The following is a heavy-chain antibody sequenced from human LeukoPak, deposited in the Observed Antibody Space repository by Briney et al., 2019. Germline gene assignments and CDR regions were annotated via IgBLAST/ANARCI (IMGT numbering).Heavy chain of an antibody. V-gene: IGHV1-18*01. CDR1: GYTFTSYG. Sequence: ASVKVSCKASGYTFTSYGISWVRQAPGQGLEWMGWISAYNGNTSYAQKFQGRVTMTRDTSTSTVYMELSSLRSEDTAVYYCARGPNFDYWGQGTLVTVSS. CDR2: ISAYNGNT. CDR3: ARGPNFDY. J-gene: IGHJ4*02.